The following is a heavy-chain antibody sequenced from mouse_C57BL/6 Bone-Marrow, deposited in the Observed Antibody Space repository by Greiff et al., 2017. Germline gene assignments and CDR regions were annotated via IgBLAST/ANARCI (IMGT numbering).Heavy chain of an antibody. CDR2: IHPSDSAT. Sequence: VQLQQPGAELVKPGASVKVSCKASGYTFTSYWMHWVKQRPGQGLEWIGRIHPSDSATNYNQKLKGKATLTVDKSSSTAYMQLSSLTSEDSAVYYCAIGYDLWYFDVWGTGTTVTVSS. D-gene: IGHD2-3*01. V-gene: IGHV1-74*01. J-gene: IGHJ1*03. CDR3: AIGYDLWYFDV. CDR1: GYTFTSYW.